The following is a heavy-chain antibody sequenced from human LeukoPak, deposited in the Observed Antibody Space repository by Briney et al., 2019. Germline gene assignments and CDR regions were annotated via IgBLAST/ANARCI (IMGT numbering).Heavy chain of an antibody. CDR1: GGSISSYY. CDR2: IYYSGST. CDR3: AGERGEEYSSGWYKRNYFDN. J-gene: IGHJ4*02. D-gene: IGHD6-19*01. V-gene: IGHV4-39*07. Sequence: PSETLSLTCTVSGGSISSYYWGWIRQPPGKGLEWIGSIYYSGSTYYNPSLKSRVTISVDTSKNQFSLKLSSVTAADTAVYYCAGERGEEYSSGWYKRNYFDNWGQGIRVTVSS.